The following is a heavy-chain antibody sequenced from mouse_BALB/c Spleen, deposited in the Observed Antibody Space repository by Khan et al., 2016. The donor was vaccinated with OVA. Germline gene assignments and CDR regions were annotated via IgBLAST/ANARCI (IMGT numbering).Heavy chain of an antibody. J-gene: IGHJ3*01. CDR3: AKRGYSSFAY. V-gene: IGHV1-5*01. CDR2: ISPGNGDT. CDR1: GYSFTGYL. D-gene: IGHD1-3*01. Sequence: VQLQQSGPVLARPGASVKMSCKASGYSFTGYLIHWVKQRHGQGLEWIGDISPGNGDTTYNQKFMDKAKLTAGTSANTAYMELSSLTTEDSAVFCCAKRGYSSFAYWGQGTPVTVSS.